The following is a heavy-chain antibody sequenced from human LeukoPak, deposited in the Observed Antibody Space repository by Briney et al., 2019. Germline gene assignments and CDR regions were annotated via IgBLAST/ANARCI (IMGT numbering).Heavy chain of an antibody. J-gene: IGHJ4*02. Sequence: SETLSLTCTVSGGSVSSSSYYWSWIRQPPGTGLEWIGYISYSGSTNYIPSLESRVTISVDRSKNQFSLKLRSVTAADTAVYYCAGLYCSRTSCFFDYWGQGTLVTVSS. V-gene: IGHV4-61*01. D-gene: IGHD2-2*01. CDR1: GGSVSSSSYY. CDR2: ISYSGST. CDR3: AGLYCSRTSCFFDY.